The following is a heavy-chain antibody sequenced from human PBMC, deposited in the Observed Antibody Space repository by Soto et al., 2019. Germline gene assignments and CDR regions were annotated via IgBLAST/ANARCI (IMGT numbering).Heavy chain of an antibody. Sequence: GGSLRLSCAASGFTFGGSAMHWVRQASGKGLEWIGHIRSKTNSYATAYAESVKGRFTISRDDSMNTAYLQMNSLKTEDTAVYFCTRQTDAVQWLVVPTDYNFDYWGQGTLVTVSS. V-gene: IGHV3-73*01. D-gene: IGHD6-19*01. CDR1: GFTFGGSA. CDR3: TRQTDAVQWLVVPTDYNFDY. CDR2: IRSKTNSYAT. J-gene: IGHJ4*02.